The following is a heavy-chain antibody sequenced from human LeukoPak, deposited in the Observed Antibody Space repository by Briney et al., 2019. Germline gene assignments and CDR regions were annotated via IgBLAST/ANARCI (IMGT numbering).Heavy chain of an antibody. CDR3: AKRLGYYGSSEGYFDY. CDR2: ISYDGSYK. CDR1: GFTFSSFG. V-gene: IGHV3-30*18. Sequence: GGSLRLSCAASGFTFSSFGMHWVRQAPGKGLEWVAVISYDGSYKNYADSVKGRFTISRDISKNTLYLQMNSLRAEDTAVYYCAKRLGYYGSSEGYFDYWGQGTLVTVSS. J-gene: IGHJ4*02. D-gene: IGHD3-22*01.